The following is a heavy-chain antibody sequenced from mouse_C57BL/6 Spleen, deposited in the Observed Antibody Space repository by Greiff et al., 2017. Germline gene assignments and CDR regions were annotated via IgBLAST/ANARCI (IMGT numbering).Heavy chain of an antibody. CDR3: ARSGDYYGPYFDY. V-gene: IGHV1-52*01. D-gene: IGHD1-1*01. CDR2: IDPSDSET. CDR1: GYTFTSYW. J-gene: IGHJ2*01. Sequence: VQLQQPGAELVRPGSSVKLSCKASGYTFTSYWMHWVKQRPIQGLEWIGNIDPSDSETHYNQKFKDKATLTVDKSSSTAYMQLSSLTSEDSAVYYCARSGDYYGPYFDYWGQGTTLTVSS.